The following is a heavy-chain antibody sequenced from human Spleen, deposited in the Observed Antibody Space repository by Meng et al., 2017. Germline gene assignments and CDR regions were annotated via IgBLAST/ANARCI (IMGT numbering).Heavy chain of an antibody. V-gene: IGHV2-5*01. Sequence: SGPTLVKPTQTRTLTCTFSGFSLSTSGGGVGWTGQPAGKALEWHALIYWNDDKRNSPALKSRLTITKDTYKNQVDPTMTNMDPVDTATYYRAHAGSGKYDYDSSGYLQNAEYFQHWGQGTLVTVSS. D-gene: IGHD3-22*01. CDR3: AHAGSGKYDYDSSGYLQNAEYFQH. CDR2: IYWNDDK. CDR1: GFSLSTSGGG. J-gene: IGHJ1*01.